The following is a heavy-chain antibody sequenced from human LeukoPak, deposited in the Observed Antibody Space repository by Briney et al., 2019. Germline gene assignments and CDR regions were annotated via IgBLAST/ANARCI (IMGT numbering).Heavy chain of an antibody. CDR1: GGTFSSYA. D-gene: IGHD3-10*01. V-gene: IGHV1-69*01. Sequence: GSSVKVSCKASGGTFSSYAISWVRQAPGQGLEWMGGIIPIFGTANYAQKFQGRVTITADESTSTAYMELSSLRSEDTAVYYCARVGTMVRGVMGTTDYYYMDVWGKGTTVTVSS. CDR2: IIPIFGTA. J-gene: IGHJ6*03. CDR3: ARVGTMVRGVMGTTDYYYMDV.